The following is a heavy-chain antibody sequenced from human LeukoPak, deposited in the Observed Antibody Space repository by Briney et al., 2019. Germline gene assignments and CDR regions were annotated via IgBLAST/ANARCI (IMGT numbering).Heavy chain of an antibody. CDR3: AKGPGRYYDSSGYIDY. CDR2: ISGSGGST. Sequence: PGASLRLSCAASGFTFSSYAMSWVRQAPGKGLEWVSAISGSGGSTYYADSVKGRFTISRDNSKNTLYLQMNSLRAEDTAVYYCAKGPGRYYDSSGYIDYWGQGTLVTVSS. J-gene: IGHJ4*02. CDR1: GFTFSSYA. D-gene: IGHD3-22*01. V-gene: IGHV3-23*01.